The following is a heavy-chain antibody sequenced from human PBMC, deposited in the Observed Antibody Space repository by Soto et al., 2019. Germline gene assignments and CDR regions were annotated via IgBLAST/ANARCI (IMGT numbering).Heavy chain of an antibody. Sequence: EAQLVESGGGLVQPGGSLRLSCTASGFTVSSYWTHWVRQAPGKGLEWVSRINIDGSSITYQDSMKGRFTMSRDNANNTLYLQTNSLRADHTAVYYCIRGRSGWNTVDVWGQGTTVIVS. D-gene: IGHD6-19*01. CDR2: INIDGSSI. J-gene: IGHJ6*02. CDR3: IRGRSGWNTVDV. V-gene: IGHV3-74*03. CDR1: GFTVSSYW.